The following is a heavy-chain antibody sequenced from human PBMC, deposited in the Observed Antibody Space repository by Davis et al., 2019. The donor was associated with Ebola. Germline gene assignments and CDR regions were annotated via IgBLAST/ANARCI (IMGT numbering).Heavy chain of an antibody. V-gene: IGHV3-30*07. J-gene: IGHJ3*02. CDR2: IPFDGSNK. CDR3: AKDTSNTWFDI. Sequence: GESLKLSCAGSGFIFNDYAIHWVRQAPGQGLEWLALIPFDGSNKYYADSVKGRFTISRDNSKNTLYLQMNGLRVDDTAIYYCAKDTSNTWFDIWGQGTMVTVSS. CDR1: GFIFNDYA. D-gene: IGHD1-26*01.